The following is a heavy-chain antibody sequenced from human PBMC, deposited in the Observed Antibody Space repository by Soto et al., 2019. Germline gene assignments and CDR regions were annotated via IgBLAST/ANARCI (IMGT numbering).Heavy chain of an antibody. J-gene: IGHJ1*01. CDR3: AREANCGGDCSSPAEYSQH. CDR1: GYTFSNYG. V-gene: IGHV1-18*04. Sequence: GASVKVSCKASGYTFSNYGISWVRQAPGQGLEWMGWISGYNGKTYFAQRLQGRVTMTTDTSTSTAYMELRSLGSDDTAVYYCAREANCGGDCSSPAEYSQHWGQGPLVTVYS. CDR2: ISGYNGKT. D-gene: IGHD2-21*02.